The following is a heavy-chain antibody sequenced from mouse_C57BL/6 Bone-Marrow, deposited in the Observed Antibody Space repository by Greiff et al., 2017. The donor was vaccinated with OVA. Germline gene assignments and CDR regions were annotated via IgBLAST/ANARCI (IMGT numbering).Heavy chain of an antibody. CDR2: IYPGDGDT. CDR1: GYAFSSSW. CDR3: ARYWDYWYFDV. J-gene: IGHJ1*03. Sequence: VQLQQSGPELVKPGASVKISCKASGYAFSSSWMNWVKQRPGKGLEWIGRIYPGDGDTNYNGKFKGKATLTADKSSSTAYMQLSSLTSEDSAVYFCARYWDYWYFDVWGTGTTVTVSS. D-gene: IGHD4-1*01. V-gene: IGHV1-82*01.